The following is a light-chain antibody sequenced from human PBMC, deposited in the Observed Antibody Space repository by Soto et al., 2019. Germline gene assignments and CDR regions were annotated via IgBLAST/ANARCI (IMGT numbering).Light chain of an antibody. CDR2: EVS. V-gene: IGLV2-11*01. CDR3: SSYAGSSNV. J-gene: IGLJ1*01. CDR1: STDVGAYNY. Sequence: QPVLTQPRSVSGSPGQSVTISCTGTSTDVGAYNYVSWNQQHPGKAPKVMIYEVSTRPSGVSSHFSGSKSDNTAALTISGLQAEDEADYYCSSYAGSSNVFGTGTKLTVL.